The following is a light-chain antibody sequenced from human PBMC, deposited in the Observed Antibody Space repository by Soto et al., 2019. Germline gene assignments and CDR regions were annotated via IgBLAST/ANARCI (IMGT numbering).Light chain of an antibody. CDR1: QGSNTY. J-gene: IGKJ4*01. CDR2: DAS. V-gene: IGKV3-11*01. CDR3: QQRDNWPLT. Sequence: EVVLTQSPATLSLSPREKAILSCRASQGSNTYLGWYQQKPGQPPRLLIYDASSRASGIPARFSGSGSGTDFTLTIDTLESEDFAIYYCQQRDNWPLTFGAGTKVDIK.